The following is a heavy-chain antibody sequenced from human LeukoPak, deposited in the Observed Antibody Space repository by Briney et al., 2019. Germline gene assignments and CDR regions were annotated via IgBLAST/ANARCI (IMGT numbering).Heavy chain of an antibody. D-gene: IGHD4-23*01. V-gene: IGHV3-21*01. J-gene: IGHJ4*02. CDR1: GFTFSSYW. CDR2: ISGRSSYI. Sequence: PGGSLRLSCAASGFTFSSYWVHWVRQAPGKGLEWVSSISGRSSYIYYVDSVKGRFTISRDNAKNSLHLQMNSLRAEDTAVYYCARDIYGGNWPNGYWGQGTLVTVSS. CDR3: ARDIYGGNWPNGY.